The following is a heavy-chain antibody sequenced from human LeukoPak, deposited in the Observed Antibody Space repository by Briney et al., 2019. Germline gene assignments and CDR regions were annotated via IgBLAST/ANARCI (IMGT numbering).Heavy chain of an antibody. Sequence: PGGSLRLSCAAPGFTFSSYAMSWVRQAPGKGLEWVSAISGSGGSTYYADSVKGRFTISRDNSKNTLYLQMNSLRAEDTAVYYCAKDSGYYDILTGYPGGNWFDPWGQGTLVTVSS. D-gene: IGHD3-9*01. CDR3: AKDSGYYDILTGYPGGNWFDP. V-gene: IGHV3-23*01. CDR1: GFTFSSYA. J-gene: IGHJ5*02. CDR2: ISGSGGST.